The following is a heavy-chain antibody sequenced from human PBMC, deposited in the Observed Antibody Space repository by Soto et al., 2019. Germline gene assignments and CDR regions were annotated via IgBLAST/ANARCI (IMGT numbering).Heavy chain of an antibody. V-gene: IGHV1-8*01. Sequence: QVQLVQSGAEVKKPGASVKVSCKGSGYTFTSYHINWVRPATGQGLEWMGWMNPNSGNTGYAQTLQGRVTMTWDTSISTAYMELSSLIFEDTAMYYCARGHISSTKNWLDPWGQGTLVTVSS. CDR2: MNPNSGNT. J-gene: IGHJ5*02. D-gene: IGHD6-6*01. CDR1: GYTFTSYH. CDR3: ARGHISSTKNWLDP.